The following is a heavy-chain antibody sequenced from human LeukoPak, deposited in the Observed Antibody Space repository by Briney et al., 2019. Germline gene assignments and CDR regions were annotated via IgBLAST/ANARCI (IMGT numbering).Heavy chain of an antibody. CDR3: ARHYCGGDCSFDY. V-gene: IGHV3-7*03. Sequence: GGSLRLSCAASGFTFSSYWMSWVRQAPGEGLEWVANIKQDGSEKYYVDSVKGRFTISRDNAKNSLYLQMNSLRGEDTAVYYCARHYCGGDCSFDYWGQGTLVTVSS. J-gene: IGHJ4*02. CDR2: IKQDGSEK. CDR1: GFTFSSYW. D-gene: IGHD2-21*02.